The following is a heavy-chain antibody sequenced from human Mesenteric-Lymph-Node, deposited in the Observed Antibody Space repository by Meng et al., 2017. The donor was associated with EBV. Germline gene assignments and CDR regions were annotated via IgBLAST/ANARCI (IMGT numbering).Heavy chain of an antibody. D-gene: IGHD4-17*01. Sequence: QVSLVEFGGGLVQPGRSLRLSCHASGFIFSRYVLHWVRQAPGKGLELVALISYDGRNKYYADSVKGRFTVSRDNSKNTLYLQMTSLRAEDTAVYYCARDFYGDFSKTDYWGRGTLVTVSS. J-gene: IGHJ4*02. CDR2: ISYDGRNK. CDR3: ARDFYGDFSKTDY. CDR1: GFIFSRYV. V-gene: IGHV3-30*03.